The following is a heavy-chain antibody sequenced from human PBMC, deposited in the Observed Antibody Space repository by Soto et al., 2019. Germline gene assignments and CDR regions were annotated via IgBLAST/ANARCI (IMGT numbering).Heavy chain of an antibody. V-gene: IGHV3-74*01. J-gene: IGHJ4*02. CDR2: INGDGSSL. D-gene: IGHD5-12*01. CDR3: TRGASGYGNFDY. Sequence: EVQRVESGGGVVQPGGSLRLSCAASGFSFNTWMHWVRQAPGQGLVWLSRINGDGSSLSYEDSVKGRFTVSRDNAKNTLYLQINSLTAEDTAVYYCTRGASGYGNFDYWGQGVLLTVSS. CDR1: GFSFNTW.